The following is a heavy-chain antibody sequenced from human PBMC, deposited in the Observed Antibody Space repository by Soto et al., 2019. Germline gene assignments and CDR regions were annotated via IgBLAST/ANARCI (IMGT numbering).Heavy chain of an antibody. CDR3: TKALEGLYPVHS. V-gene: IGHV3-23*01. CDR1: GFPFSSYA. D-gene: IGHD2-15*01. J-gene: IGHJ4*02. CDR2: ISASGYST. Sequence: AGGSLRLSCAASGFPFSSYAMSWVRQSPGKGLEWVSGISASGYSTFYADSVKGRFTISRDNFKKTLYLQLSSLRAEDTAVYYCTKALEGLYPVHSWGQGSLVTVSS.